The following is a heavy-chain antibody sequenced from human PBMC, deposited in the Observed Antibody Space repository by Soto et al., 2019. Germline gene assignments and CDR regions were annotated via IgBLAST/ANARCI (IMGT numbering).Heavy chain of an antibody. CDR2: ISYDGSNK. J-gene: IGHJ1*01. D-gene: IGHD3-22*01. CDR3: AMDYDSSSHH. Sequence: PGGSLRLSCAVSGLTFSSYGMHWVRQAPGKGLEWVAVISYDGSNKYYADSVKGRFSISRDNSKNTLYLQMNSLRAEDMAVYYCAMDYDSSSHHWGQGTLVTVSS. V-gene: IGHV3-30*03. CDR1: GLTFSSYG.